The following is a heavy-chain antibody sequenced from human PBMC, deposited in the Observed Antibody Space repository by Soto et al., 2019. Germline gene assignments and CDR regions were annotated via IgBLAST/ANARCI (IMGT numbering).Heavy chain of an antibody. CDR3: ARVAGTTKVFDY. CDR2: ISSSSSYI. CDR1: GFTFSSYS. V-gene: IGHV3-21*01. J-gene: IGHJ4*02. Sequence: PGGSLRLSCAASGFTFSSYSMNWVRQAPGKGLEWVSSISSSSSYIYYADSVKGRFTISRDNAKNSLYLQMNSLRAEDTAVYYCARVAGTTKVFDYWGQGTTVTVSS. D-gene: IGHD1-1*01.